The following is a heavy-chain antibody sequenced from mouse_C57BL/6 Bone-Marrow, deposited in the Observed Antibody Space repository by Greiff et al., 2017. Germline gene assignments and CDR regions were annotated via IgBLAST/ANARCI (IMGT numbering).Heavy chain of an antibody. CDR3: ARRGAYYSNYDYAMDY. V-gene: IGHV5-15*01. J-gene: IGHJ4*01. CDR2: ISNLAYSI. CDR1: GFTFSDYG. D-gene: IGHD2-5*01. Sequence: EVQVVESGGGLVQPGGSLKLSCAASGFTFSDYGMAWVRQAPRKGPEWVAFISNLAYSIYYADTVTGRFTISRENAKNTLCLEMSSLRSEDTAMYYCARRGAYYSNYDYAMDYWGQGTSVTVSS.